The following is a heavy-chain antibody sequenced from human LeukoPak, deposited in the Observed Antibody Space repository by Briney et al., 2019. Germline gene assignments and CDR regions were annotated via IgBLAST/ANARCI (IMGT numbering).Heavy chain of an antibody. V-gene: IGHV3-23*01. Sequence: GGSLRLSCAASGFTFSSYAMSWVRQAPGKGLEWVSTIGATGTNSYYADSVKGRFTISRDNSKNTLHLQMNSLRAEDTAVYYCAKDQAVVVVAATDYWGQGTLVTVSS. CDR1: GFTFSSYA. J-gene: IGHJ4*02. D-gene: IGHD2-15*01. CDR3: AKDQAVVVVAATDY. CDR2: IGATGTNS.